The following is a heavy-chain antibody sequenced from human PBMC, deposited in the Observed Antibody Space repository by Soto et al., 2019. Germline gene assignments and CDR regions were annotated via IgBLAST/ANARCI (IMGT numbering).Heavy chain of an antibody. CDR2: ISYDGSNK. V-gene: IGHV3-30-3*01. J-gene: IGHJ6*02. CDR3: ARDSEYQLLILYYYYGMDV. D-gene: IGHD2-2*01. CDR1: GFTFSSYA. Sequence: GGSLRVSCSACGFTFSSYAMHWVRQAPGKGLEWVAVISYDGSNKYYADSVKGRFTISRDNSKNTLYLQMNSLRAEDTAVYYCARDSEYQLLILYYYYGMDVWGQGTTVTVSS.